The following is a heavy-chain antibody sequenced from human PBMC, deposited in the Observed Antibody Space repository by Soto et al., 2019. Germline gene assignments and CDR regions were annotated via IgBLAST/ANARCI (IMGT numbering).Heavy chain of an antibody. D-gene: IGHD3-9*01. CDR1: GGSFSGYY. CDR3: ARGFDGNYYYGMDV. V-gene: IGHV4-34*01. CDR2: INHSGST. J-gene: IGHJ6*02. Sequence: SSETLSLTCAVYGGSFSGYYWSWIRQPPGKGLEWIGEINHSGSTNYDPSLKSRVTISVDTSKNQFSLKLSSVTAADTAVYYCARGFDGNYYYGMDVWGQGTTVTLSS.